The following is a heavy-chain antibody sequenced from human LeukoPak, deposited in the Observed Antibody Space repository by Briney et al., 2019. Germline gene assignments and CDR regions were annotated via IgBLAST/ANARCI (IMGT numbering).Heavy chain of an antibody. V-gene: IGHV3-23*01. J-gene: IGHJ4*02. CDR2: ISGSAVIT. D-gene: IGHD2-15*01. CDR3: ARKVVGDY. Sequence: GGSLRLSCAASGLSFSTFGMTWVRQAPGKGLEWVSAISGSAVITFYADSVKGRFTISRDNAKNSLYLQMNSLRAEDTAVYYCARKVVGDYWGQGTLVTVSS. CDR1: GLSFSTFG.